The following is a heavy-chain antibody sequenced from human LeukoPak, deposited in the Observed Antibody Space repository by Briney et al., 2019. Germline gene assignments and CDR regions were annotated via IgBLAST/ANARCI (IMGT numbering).Heavy chain of an antibody. CDR2: IYTRGST. V-gene: IGHV4-4*09. Sequence: TETLSLTCTVSGGSISSYYWSWIRQPPGKGLEWFGYIYTRGSTNYSPSLKSRVTISVDTSKNQFSLKLSSVTAADTAVYYCARHHDSSGYYAGQASWFDPWGQGTLVTVSS. CDR3: ARHHDSSGYYAGQASWFDP. CDR1: GGSISSYY. J-gene: IGHJ5*02. D-gene: IGHD3-22*01.